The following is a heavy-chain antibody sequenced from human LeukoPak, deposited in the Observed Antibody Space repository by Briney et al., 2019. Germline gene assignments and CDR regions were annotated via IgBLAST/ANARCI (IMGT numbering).Heavy chain of an antibody. CDR1: GGSISGYH. J-gene: IGHJ3*01. V-gene: IGHV4-59*12. CDR3: ARNSIVVVPAALGV. CDR2: IYYSGSS. Sequence: PSETLSLTCNVSGGSISGYHWSWIRQPPGKGLEWLGYIYYSGSSNYNPSLKSRVTISVDRSKNQFSLKLSSVTAADTAVYYCARNSIVVVPAALGVWGQGTMVTVSS. D-gene: IGHD2-2*01.